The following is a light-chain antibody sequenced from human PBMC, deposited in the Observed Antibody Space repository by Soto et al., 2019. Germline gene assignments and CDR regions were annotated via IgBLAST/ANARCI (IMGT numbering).Light chain of an antibody. CDR2: RNN. Sequence: QSVLTQPPSASGTPGQRVTISCSGSSSNIGSNYVYWYQQLPGTAPKLLIYRNNQRPSGVPDRFSGSKSGTSAPLAISGLRSEDEADYYCAAWDDSLSGLYVVFGGGTKLTVL. V-gene: IGLV1-47*01. J-gene: IGLJ2*01. CDR3: AAWDDSLSGLYVV. CDR1: SSNIGSNY.